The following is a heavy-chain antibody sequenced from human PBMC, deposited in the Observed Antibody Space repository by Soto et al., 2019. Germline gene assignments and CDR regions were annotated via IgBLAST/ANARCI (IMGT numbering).Heavy chain of an antibody. J-gene: IGHJ1*01. V-gene: IGHV4-34*02. Sequence: QVQLQQRGAGLLKPSETLSLTCDVYGGSFSGYYWTWIRQSPGKGLEWIGEINHGGSTDYNPSLKSRVNILIDTSRRQFSLNLSSVTAADTAVYYCARGRRWGLGYSLGDGAEYFNHWGQGTLVIVSS. CDR3: ARGRRWGLGYSLGDGAEYFNH. D-gene: IGHD5-18*01. CDR2: INHGGST. CDR1: GGSFSGYY.